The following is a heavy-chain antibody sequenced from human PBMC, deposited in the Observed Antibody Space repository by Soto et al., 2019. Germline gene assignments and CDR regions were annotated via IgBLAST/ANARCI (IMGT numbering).Heavy chain of an antibody. Sequence: ASVKVSCKASGYTFTGYYMHWVRQAPGQGLEWMGWINPNSGGTNYAQKFQGRVTMTRDTSISTAYMELSRLRSDDTAVYYCARDVAARSCFDPWGQGTLVTVAS. D-gene: IGHD2-21*01. J-gene: IGHJ5*02. V-gene: IGHV1-2*02. CDR2: INPNSGGT. CDR1: GYTFTGYY. CDR3: ARDVAARSCFDP.